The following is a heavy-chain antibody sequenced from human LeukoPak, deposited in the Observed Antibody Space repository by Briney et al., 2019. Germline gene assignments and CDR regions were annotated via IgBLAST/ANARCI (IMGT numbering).Heavy chain of an antibody. Sequence: GGSLRLSCAASRFTFSSYSMNWVRQAPGKGLEWVSSISSSSSYIYYADSVKGRFTISRDNAKNSLYLQMNSLRAEDTAVYYCARASSGFLFVIDYWGQGTLVTVSS. D-gene: IGHD6-19*01. V-gene: IGHV3-21*01. J-gene: IGHJ4*02. CDR2: ISSSSSYI. CDR3: ARASSGFLFVIDY. CDR1: RFTFSSYS.